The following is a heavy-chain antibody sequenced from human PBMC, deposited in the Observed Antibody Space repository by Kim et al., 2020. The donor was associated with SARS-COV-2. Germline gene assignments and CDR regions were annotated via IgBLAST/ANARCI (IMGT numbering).Heavy chain of an antibody. D-gene: IGHD6-13*01. Sequence: GGSLRLSCAASGFTFSSYGMNWVRQAPGKGLEWVAGICNGGSTKDYADSVNGRFTISRDTSNSTLFQQMNSLSAEATAVYYCAGDLQVAAGCFDVMDAW. J-gene: IGHJ6*01. CDR1: GFTFSSYG. CDR3: AGDLQVAAGCFDVMDA. V-gene: IGHV3-33*01. CDR2: ICNGGSTK.